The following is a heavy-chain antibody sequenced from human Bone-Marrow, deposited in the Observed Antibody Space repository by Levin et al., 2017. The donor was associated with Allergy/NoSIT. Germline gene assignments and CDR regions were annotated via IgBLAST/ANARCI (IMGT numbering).Heavy chain of an antibody. CDR3: AKVGGSGDFDF. Sequence: PGGSLRLSCAVSGFTFRHYAMTWVRQAPGRGLDGVSGISGSGDRTYYADSVKGRFTISRDNSKDTLYLQMNSLRGEDTAIYYCAKVGGSGDFDFWGQGTLVTVSS. V-gene: IGHV3-23*01. CDR2: ISGSGDRT. J-gene: IGHJ4*02. D-gene: IGHD3-16*01. CDR1: GFTFRHYA.